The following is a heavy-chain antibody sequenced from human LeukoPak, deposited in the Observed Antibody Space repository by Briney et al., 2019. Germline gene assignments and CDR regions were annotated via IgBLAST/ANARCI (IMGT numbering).Heavy chain of an antibody. J-gene: IGHJ4*02. CDR2: ISGSGGST. D-gene: IGHD3-16*01. V-gene: IGHV3-23*01. CDR3: AKDLWGGYDFDY. Sequence: GGSLRLSCAASGFTFSSYAMSWVRQAPGKGLEWVSAISGSGGSTYYADSVKGLFTISRDNSKNTLYLQMNSLRAEDTAVYYCAKDLWGGYDFDYWGQGTLVTVSS. CDR1: GFTFSSYA.